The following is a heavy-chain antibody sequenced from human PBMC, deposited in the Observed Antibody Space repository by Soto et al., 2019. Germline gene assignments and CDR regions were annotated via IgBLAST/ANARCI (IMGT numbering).Heavy chain of an antibody. Sequence: GGSLRLSCAASGFTFSSCSMNWVRQAPGKGLEWVSYISSSSSTIYYAGSVKGRFTISRDNAKNSLYPQMHSLRDGDTAVYYCARVKVVTATDFWGQGTLVTVSS. CDR1: GFTFSSCS. J-gene: IGHJ4*02. CDR2: ISSSSSTI. V-gene: IGHV3-48*02. D-gene: IGHD2-21*02. CDR3: ARVKVVTATDF.